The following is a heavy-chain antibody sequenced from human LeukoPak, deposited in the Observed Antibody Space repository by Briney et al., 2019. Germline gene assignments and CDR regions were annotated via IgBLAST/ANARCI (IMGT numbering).Heavy chain of an antibody. J-gene: IGHJ4*02. CDR1: GYTFTSYD. D-gene: IGHD3-10*01. Sequence: GASVKVSCKASGYTFTSYDINWVRQATGQGLEWMGWMNPNSGNTGYAQKFQGRVTMTRNTSISTAYMELSRLTSDDTAVYFCATTSRDSDAYYDYLNYWGQGTLITVSS. CDR3: ATTSRDSDAYYDYLNY. V-gene: IGHV1-8*01. CDR2: MNPNSGNT.